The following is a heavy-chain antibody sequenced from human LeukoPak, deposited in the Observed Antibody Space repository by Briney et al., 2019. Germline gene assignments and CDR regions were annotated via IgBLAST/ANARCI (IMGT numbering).Heavy chain of an antibody. Sequence: ETLSLTCAVSGGSFSGYYWSWIRQPPGTGLGWMGEINHSGSTNYNTSLKRRVTILVDTSKNQFSLKLSSVTAADTAVYYCARGRAPVTTKVSYFQHWGQGTLVTVSS. D-gene: IGHD4-17*01. CDR1: GGSFSGYY. CDR2: INHSGST. J-gene: IGHJ1*01. CDR3: ARGRAPVTTKVSYFQH. V-gene: IGHV4-34*01.